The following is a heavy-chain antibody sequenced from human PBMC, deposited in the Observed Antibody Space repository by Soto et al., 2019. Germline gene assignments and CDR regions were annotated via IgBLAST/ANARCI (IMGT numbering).Heavy chain of an antibody. CDR1: GFSLSTSGVG. V-gene: IGHV2-5*02. CDR3: AHAYGGYDTLDY. Sequence: QITLKESGPTLVKPTQTLTLTCTFSGFSLSTSGVGVGWIRQPPGKALEWLALIYWDDDKRYSPSLKSRLTITKAPSKNLAVLTLTPMHPVDTATNYIAHAYGGYDTLDYWGQGTLVTVSS. J-gene: IGHJ4*02. CDR2: IYWDDDK. D-gene: IGHD5-12*01.